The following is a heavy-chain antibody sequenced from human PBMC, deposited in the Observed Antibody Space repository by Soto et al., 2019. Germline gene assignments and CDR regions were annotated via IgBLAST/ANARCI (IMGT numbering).Heavy chain of an antibody. CDR1: GFTVSSNY. CDR3: ARAGSGGDYVDYYYYYMDV. D-gene: IGHD4-17*01. Sequence: GGSLILSCAASGFTVSSNYMSWVRQAPGKGLEWVSVIYSGGSTYYADSVKGRFTISRHNSKNTLYLQMNSLRAEDTAVYYCARAGSGGDYVDYYYYYMDVWGKGTTVTVSS. V-gene: IGHV3-53*04. CDR2: IYSGGST. J-gene: IGHJ6*03.